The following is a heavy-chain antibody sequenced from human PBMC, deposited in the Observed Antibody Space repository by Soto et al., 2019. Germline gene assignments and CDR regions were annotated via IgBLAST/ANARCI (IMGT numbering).Heavy chain of an antibody. CDR1: GGSFSGYY. CDR3: ARGNYDFWSGYLLYYYYGMDV. J-gene: IGHJ6*02. D-gene: IGHD3-3*01. CDR2: INHSGST. V-gene: IGHV4-34*01. Sequence: SETLSLTCAVYGGSFSGYYWSWIRQPPGKGLEWIGEINHSGSTNYNPSLKSRVAISVDTSKNQFSLKLSSVTAADTAVYYCARGNYDFWSGYLLYYYYGMDVWGQGTTVTVSS.